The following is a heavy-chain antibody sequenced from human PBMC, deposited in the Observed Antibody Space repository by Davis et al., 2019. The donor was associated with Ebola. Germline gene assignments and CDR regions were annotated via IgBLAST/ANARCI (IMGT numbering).Heavy chain of an antibody. D-gene: IGHD2-2*01. Sequence: GESLKISCKGSGYSFTSYWIGWVRQMPGKGLEWMGIIYPGDSDTRYSPSFQGQVTISADKSISTAYLQWSSLKASDTAMYYCARQKAGYCTSASCYPRYYHYYMDVWGKGTTVTASS. V-gene: IGHV5-51*01. CDR1: GYSFTSYW. CDR2: IYPGDSDT. CDR3: ARQKAGYCTSASCYPRYYHYYMDV. J-gene: IGHJ6*03.